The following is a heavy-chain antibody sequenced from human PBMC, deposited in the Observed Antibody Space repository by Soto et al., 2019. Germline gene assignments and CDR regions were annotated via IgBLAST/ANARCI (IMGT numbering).Heavy chain of an antibody. CDR1: GFTFSNYA. J-gene: IGHJ4*02. V-gene: IGHV3-23*01. CDR2: ISGSGGRS. CDR3: AKAYFVWSSEQPYYFDY. Sequence: VQLLDSGGGLVQPGGSLRLSCAASGFTFSNYAMTWVRQGPGKGLEWVSGISGSGGRSYYADSVKGRFTISRDNSKSTLYLQMNSLRAEDTAVYYCAKAYFVWSSEQPYYFDYWGQGTLVTGSS. D-gene: IGHD3-16*01.